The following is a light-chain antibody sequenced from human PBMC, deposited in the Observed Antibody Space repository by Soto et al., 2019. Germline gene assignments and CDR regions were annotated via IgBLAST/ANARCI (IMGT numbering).Light chain of an antibody. Sequence: EIVMTQSPATLSVSPGERATLSCRASQSVSSNLAWYQQKPGQAPRLLIYGASTRATGIPARFSGSGSGTEFTLIISSLQSEDFALYYCQQYNNWPLTFGGGTKVEIK. J-gene: IGKJ4*01. CDR3: QQYNNWPLT. CDR2: GAS. V-gene: IGKV3-15*01. CDR1: QSVSSN.